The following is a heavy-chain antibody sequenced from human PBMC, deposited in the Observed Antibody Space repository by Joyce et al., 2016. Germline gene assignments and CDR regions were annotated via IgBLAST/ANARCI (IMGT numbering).Heavy chain of an antibody. CDR2: VFYKGAA. J-gene: IGHJ5*02. Sequence: QVQLQESGPGLVKPSETLSLTCTVSGDSISTTNYFWGWLRQPPGKGLEYIGIVFYKGAAYYNPSLKGCVTISVDTSKNRFSLKLTSVTAADTAVYYCARRRDGYLNWFDPWGQGTLVTVSS. CDR1: GDSISTTNYF. V-gene: IGHV4-39*01. D-gene: IGHD5-24*01. CDR3: ARRRDGYLNWFDP.